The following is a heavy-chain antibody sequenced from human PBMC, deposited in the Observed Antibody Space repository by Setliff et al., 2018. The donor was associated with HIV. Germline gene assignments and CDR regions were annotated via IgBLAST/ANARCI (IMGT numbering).Heavy chain of an antibody. CDR1: GFTFSSYW. CDR3: SLGYCSGGSCSSDPEVSFDI. CDR2: ISADGSDT. D-gene: IGHD2-15*01. Sequence: PGGSLRLSCAASGFTFSSYWIHWVRQAPGKGLVWVSRISADGSDTSYADSVKGRFTISRDNAMNTAYLQMNSLRGEDTALYYCSLGYCSGGSCSSDPEVSFDIWGQGTMVTVS. V-gene: IGHV3-74*01. J-gene: IGHJ3*02.